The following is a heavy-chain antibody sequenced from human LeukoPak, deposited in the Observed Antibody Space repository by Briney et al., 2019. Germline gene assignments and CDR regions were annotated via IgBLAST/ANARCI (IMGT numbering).Heavy chain of an antibody. J-gene: IGHJ4*02. V-gene: IGHV4-30-4*08. Sequence: PSETLSLTCTVSGGSISSRSYYWSWIRQHPGKGLEWIGYIYYSGSTDYSPSLRSRVTMSVDTSKNQFSLKLNSVTAAETAMDFCAGGGVGGYDYFDSWGQGTLVAVSS. CDR2: IYYSGST. CDR3: AGGGVGGYDYFDS. CDR1: GGSISSRSYY. D-gene: IGHD5-12*01.